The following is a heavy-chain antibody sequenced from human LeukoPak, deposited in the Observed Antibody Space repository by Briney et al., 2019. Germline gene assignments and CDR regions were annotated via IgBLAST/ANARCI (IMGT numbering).Heavy chain of an antibody. J-gene: IGHJ4*02. D-gene: IGHD4-17*01. Sequence: GSLRLSCAASGFTFSSYAMSWVRQAPGKGLEWVSAISGSGGSTYYADSVKGRFTISRDNSKNTLYLQMNSLRAEDTAVYYRARLSPVYGDYGVFHNWGQGSLVTVSS. V-gene: IGHV3-23*01. CDR2: ISGSGGST. CDR3: ARLSPVYGDYGVFHN. CDR1: GFTFSSYA.